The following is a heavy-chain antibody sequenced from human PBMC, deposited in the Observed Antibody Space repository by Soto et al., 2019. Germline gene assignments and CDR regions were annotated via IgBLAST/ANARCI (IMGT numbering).Heavy chain of an antibody. Sequence: SGGSLRLSCAASGFTFSSYGMHWVRQAPGRGLEWVAVISYDGSNKYYADSVKGRFTISRDNSKNTLYLQMNSLRAEDTAVYYCAKTSVGRGYSYAYLYYFDYWGQGTLVTVSS. CDR2: ISYDGSNK. J-gene: IGHJ4*02. V-gene: IGHV3-30*18. D-gene: IGHD5-18*01. CDR1: GFTFSSYG. CDR3: AKTSVGRGYSYAYLYYFDY.